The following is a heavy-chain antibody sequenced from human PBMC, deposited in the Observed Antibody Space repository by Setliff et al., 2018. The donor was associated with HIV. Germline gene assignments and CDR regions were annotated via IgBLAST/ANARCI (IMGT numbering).Heavy chain of an antibody. CDR3: ARKVGSYYDSSGAYYFDF. Sequence: GGSLRLSCAASGFTFDDYGMNWVRQAPGKGLEWVSGINWNGVSTAYADSLKGRFTISRDNAKNSLYLQMNSLRVEDTAFYYCARKVGSYYDSSGAYYFDFWGQGTLVTVSS. CDR2: INWNGVST. J-gene: IGHJ4*02. D-gene: IGHD3-22*01. CDR1: GFTFDDYG. V-gene: IGHV3-20*04.